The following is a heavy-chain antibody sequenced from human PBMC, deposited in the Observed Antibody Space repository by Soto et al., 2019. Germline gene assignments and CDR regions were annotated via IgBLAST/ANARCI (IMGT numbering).Heavy chain of an antibody. CDR3: ARERDDSRWSSAENLHH. CDR1: GYTFTSHG. J-gene: IGHJ1*01. V-gene: IGHV1-18*01. CDR2: ISAYNGNT. Sequence: ASVKVSCKASGYTFTSHGIHWVRQAPGQGLEWMGWISAYNGNTNYAQKLQGRVTMIRDTSTSTAYMELRSLRSDDTAVYYCARERDDSRWSSAENLHHWGQGTLVTVSS. D-gene: IGHD6-13*01.